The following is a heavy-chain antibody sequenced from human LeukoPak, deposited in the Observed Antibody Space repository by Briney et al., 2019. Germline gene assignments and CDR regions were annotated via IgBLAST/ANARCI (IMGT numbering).Heavy chain of an antibody. D-gene: IGHD2-2*01. CDR3: ARDGVVVVPAATPKVKPNWYFDL. V-gene: IGHV1-69*13. CDR1: GGTFSSYA. CDR2: IIPIFGTA. Sequence: SVKVSCKASGGTFSSYAISWVRQAPGQGLEWMGGIIPIFGTANYARKFQGRVTITADESTSTAYMELSSLRSEDTAVYYCARDGVVVVPAATPKVKPNWYFDLWGRGTLVTVSS. J-gene: IGHJ2*01.